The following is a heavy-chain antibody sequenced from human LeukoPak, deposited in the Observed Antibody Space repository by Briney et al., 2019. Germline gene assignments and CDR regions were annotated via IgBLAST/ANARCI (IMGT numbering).Heavy chain of an antibody. CDR3: ARVGDSSGYYYYYYGMDV. D-gene: IGHD3-22*01. Sequence: GGSLRLSCAASGFTFSSYVMHWVRQAPGKGLEWVAVIWYDGSNKYYADSVKGRFTISRDNSKNTLYLQMNSLRAEDTAVYYCARVGDSSGYYYYYYGMDVWGQGTTVTVSS. CDR1: GFTFSSYV. J-gene: IGHJ6*02. V-gene: IGHV3-33*01. CDR2: IWYDGSNK.